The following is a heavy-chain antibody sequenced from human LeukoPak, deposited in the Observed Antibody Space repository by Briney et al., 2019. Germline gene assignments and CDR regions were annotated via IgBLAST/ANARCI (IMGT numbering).Heavy chain of an antibody. D-gene: IGHD6-6*01. CDR3: ARGYSSSYRIDY. Sequence: PGGSLRLSCAASGFTFSSYWMHWVRQAPGKGLVWVSRINGDGSSTSYADSVKGRLTISRDNAKNTLYLQMNSLRAEDTAVYYCARGYSSSYRIDYWGQRTLVTVSS. CDR1: GFTFSSYW. V-gene: IGHV3-74*01. J-gene: IGHJ4*02. CDR2: INGDGSST.